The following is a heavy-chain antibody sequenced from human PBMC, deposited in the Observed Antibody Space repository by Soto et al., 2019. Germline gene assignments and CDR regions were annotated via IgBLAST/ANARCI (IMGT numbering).Heavy chain of an antibody. CDR1: GFSFSSYG. J-gene: IGHJ3*02. CDR3: AKAFDGTRDNFDI. CDR2: ISYDGNNK. D-gene: IGHD2-8*02. Sequence: QVQLVESGGGVVQPGRSLRLSCAASGFSFSSYGLHWVRQAPGNGLEWVAVISYDGNNKYYADSVKGRFTISRDNSKNTLYLQMISLRAEDPPSYYCAKAFDGTRDNFDIWGQGTMVTVSS. V-gene: IGHV3-30*18.